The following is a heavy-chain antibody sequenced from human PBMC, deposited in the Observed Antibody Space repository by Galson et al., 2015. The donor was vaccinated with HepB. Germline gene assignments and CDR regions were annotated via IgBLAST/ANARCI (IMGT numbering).Heavy chain of an antibody. V-gene: IGHV4-34*01. D-gene: IGHD2-2*01. Sequence: TLSLTCAVYGGSFSGYYWSWIRQPPGKGLEWIGEINHSGSTNYNPSLKSRVTISVDTSKNQFSLKLSSVTAADTAVYYCARGRSLLWVRYCSSTSCYRFDPWGQGTLVTVSS. CDR3: ARGRSLLWVRYCSSTSCYRFDP. CDR1: GGSFSGYY. J-gene: IGHJ5*02. CDR2: INHSGST.